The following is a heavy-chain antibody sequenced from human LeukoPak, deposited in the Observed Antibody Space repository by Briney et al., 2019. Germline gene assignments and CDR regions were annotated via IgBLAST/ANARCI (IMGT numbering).Heavy chain of an antibody. Sequence: GGSLRLSCAASGVTFSSYGMHWVRQAPGKGLEWVALISSDGNDRLYGDSVKGRFTISRDDSKSTLYLQMNSLRAEDTAVYYCATKVIRGNSGDDYDDWGQGTLVTVSS. CDR2: ISSDGNDR. D-gene: IGHD5-12*01. CDR3: ATKVIRGNSGDDYDD. CDR1: GVTFSSYG. V-gene: IGHV3-30*03. J-gene: IGHJ4*02.